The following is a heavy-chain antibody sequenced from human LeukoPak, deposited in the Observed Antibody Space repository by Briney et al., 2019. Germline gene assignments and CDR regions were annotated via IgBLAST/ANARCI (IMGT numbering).Heavy chain of an antibody. CDR2: IYYGGGT. V-gene: IGHV4-59*01. D-gene: IGHD6-19*01. CDR1: GGSISSYD. Sequence: SETLSLTCTVSGGSISSYDLSWIRQPPGKGLEWIGYIYYGGGTNYNPALESRVTISVHTTKNQYSLKLSSETAADTAVYYCARWKGGWLNWFDYWGQGTLVTVSS. J-gene: IGHJ4*02. CDR3: ARWKGGWLNWFDY.